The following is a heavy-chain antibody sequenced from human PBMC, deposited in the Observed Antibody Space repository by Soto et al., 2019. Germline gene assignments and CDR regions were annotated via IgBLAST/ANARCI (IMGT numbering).Heavy chain of an antibody. V-gene: IGHV4-59*01. J-gene: IGHJ4*02. CDR2: IYYSGST. D-gene: IGHD2-15*01. CDR3: AREGGGGNDY. CDR1: GGSISSYY. Sequence: QVQLQELGPGLVKPSETLSLTCTVSGGSISSYYWSWIRQPPGKGLEWIGYIYYSGSTNYNPSLKSRVTISGDTSKTQFSLKLSSVTAADPAVYYCAREGGGGNDYWGQGTLVTVSS.